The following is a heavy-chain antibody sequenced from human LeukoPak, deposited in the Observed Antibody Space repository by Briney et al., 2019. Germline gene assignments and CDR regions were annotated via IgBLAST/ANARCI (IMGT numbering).Heavy chain of an antibody. Sequence: SETLSLTCTVSGYSISSGYYWGWIRPPPGKGLEWIGSIYHSGSTYYNPSLKSRVTISVDTSKNQFSLKLSSVTAADTAVYYCARADTAMVAFDYWGQGTLVTVSS. CDR1: GYSISSGYY. J-gene: IGHJ4*02. D-gene: IGHD5-18*01. V-gene: IGHV4-38-2*02. CDR3: ARADTAMVAFDY. CDR2: IYHSGST.